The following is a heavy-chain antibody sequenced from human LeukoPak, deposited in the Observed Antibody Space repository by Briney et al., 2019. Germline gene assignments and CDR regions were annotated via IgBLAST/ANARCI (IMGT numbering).Heavy chain of an antibody. CDR1: EFTFSNAW. CDR3: TTDRGIAARQDLEARDY. V-gene: IGHV3-15*01. Sequence: VGSLRLSCAASEFTFSNAWMSWVRQAPGKGLEWVGRIKSKTDGGTTDYAAPVKGRFTISRDDSKNTLYLQMNSLKTEDTAVYYCTTDRGIAARQDLEARDYWGQGTLVTVSS. CDR2: IKSKTDGGTT. J-gene: IGHJ4*02. D-gene: IGHD6-6*01.